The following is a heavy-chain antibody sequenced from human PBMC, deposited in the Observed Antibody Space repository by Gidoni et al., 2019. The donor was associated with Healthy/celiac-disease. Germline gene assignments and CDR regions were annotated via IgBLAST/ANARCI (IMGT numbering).Heavy chain of an antibody. Sequence: QLQLQEPGPGLVTPSHTLSLPSTVPGGSISSRRYYWGCIRQPPGTVLELIGSSHYSGSTYYNPSLKSRVTISVDTSKNQFSLKLSSVTAADTAVYYCARHEGVLRYFDWLLPFDYWGQGTLVTVSS. CDR2: SHYSGST. V-gene: IGHV4-39*01. CDR3: ARHEGVLRYFDWLLPFDY. D-gene: IGHD3-9*01. J-gene: IGHJ4*02. CDR1: GGSISSRRYY.